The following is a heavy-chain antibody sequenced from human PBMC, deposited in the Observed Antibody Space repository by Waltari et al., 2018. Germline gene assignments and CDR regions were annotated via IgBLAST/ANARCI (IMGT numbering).Heavy chain of an antibody. J-gene: IGHJ6*02. V-gene: IGHV1-8*01. CDR3: ARPPGGTFYYYYGMDV. CDR2: MNPNRGNT. Sequence: QVQLVQSGAEVKKPGASVKVSCKASGYTFTSYDINWVRQATGQGLEWMGWMNPNRGNTGNAQKFQGRVTMTRNTSISTAYMELGSLRSEDTAVYYCARPPGGTFYYYYGMDVWGQGTTVTVSS. D-gene: IGHD2-15*01. CDR1: GYTFTSYD.